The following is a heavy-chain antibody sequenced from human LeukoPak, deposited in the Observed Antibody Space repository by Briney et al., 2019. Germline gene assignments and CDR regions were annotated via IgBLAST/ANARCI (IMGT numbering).Heavy chain of an antibody. Sequence: PSETLSLTCAVYGGSFSGYYWSWIRQPPGKGLEWIGEINHSGSTNYNPSLKSRVTISVDTSKNQFSLKLSSLTAADTAVYYCARGISRATRAFDIWGQGTMVTVSS. J-gene: IGHJ3*02. CDR1: GGSFSGYY. V-gene: IGHV4-34*01. CDR3: ARGISRATRAFDI. D-gene: IGHD1-26*01. CDR2: INHSGST.